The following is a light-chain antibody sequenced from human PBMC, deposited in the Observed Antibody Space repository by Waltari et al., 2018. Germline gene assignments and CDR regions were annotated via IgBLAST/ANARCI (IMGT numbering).Light chain of an antibody. V-gene: IGLV2-14*03. CDR1: GSDVGGYNY. CDR2: DVT. Sequence: QSVLTQPPSVSAVPRQRVTISCSGSGSDVGGYNYVSWYQQPQGKAPKVSIYDVTNRPSGVSDRFSGAKSGNMASLTISGLQAEDEADYYCSSYTTTRVIFGGGTKVTVL. J-gene: IGLJ2*01. CDR3: SSYTTTRVI.